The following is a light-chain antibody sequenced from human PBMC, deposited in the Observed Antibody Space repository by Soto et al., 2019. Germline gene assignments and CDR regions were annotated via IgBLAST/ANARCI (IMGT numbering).Light chain of an antibody. CDR3: ASWDDSLNGHV. Sequence: QSVLTQPPSASGTPGQRVTVSCSGSSSNIASNTVNWYQQLPGTAPKLLIYSHDQRPSGVPDRFAASKSGTSASLAISGLQYEDEADYYCASWDDSLNGHVFGTGTKVTVL. J-gene: IGLJ1*01. CDR1: SSNIASNT. V-gene: IGLV1-44*01. CDR2: SHD.